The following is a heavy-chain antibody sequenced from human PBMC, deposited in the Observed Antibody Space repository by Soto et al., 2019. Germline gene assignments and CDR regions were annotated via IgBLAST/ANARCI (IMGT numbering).Heavy chain of an antibody. Sequence: SVKVSCKSSGGTFSSYAISWVRQAPGQGLEWMGGIIPIFGTANYAQKFQGRVTITADESTSTAYMELSSLRSEDTAVYYCARVSNFMAAGRYYCDYWCQGTRVTVSS. D-gene: IGHD3-3*02. V-gene: IGHV1-69*13. J-gene: IGHJ4*02. CDR1: GGTFSSYA. CDR3: ARVSNFMAAGRYYCDY. CDR2: IIPIFGTA.